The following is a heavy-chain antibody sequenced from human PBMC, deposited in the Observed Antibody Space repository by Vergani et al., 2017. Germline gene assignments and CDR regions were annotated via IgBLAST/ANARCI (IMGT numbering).Heavy chain of an antibody. CDR2: IYYSGST. Sequence: QLQLQESGPGLVKPSETLSLTCTVSGGSISSSSYYWGWLRQPPGKGLEWIGSIYYSGSTYYNPSRKSRVTISVDTSKNQFSLKLSSVTAANTAGYYCSGLIGYCSSTSCSHYFDYWGQGTLVTVSS. CDR1: GGSISSSSYY. V-gene: IGHV4-39*07. D-gene: IGHD2-2*01. J-gene: IGHJ4*02. CDR3: SGLIGYCSSTSCSHYFDY.